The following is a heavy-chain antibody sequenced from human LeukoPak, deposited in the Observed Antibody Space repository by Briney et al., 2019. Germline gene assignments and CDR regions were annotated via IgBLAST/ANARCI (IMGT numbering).Heavy chain of an antibody. V-gene: IGHV1-69*04. CDR2: IIPILGIA. CDR3: ARLRTKAYYYDSSGYYEDY. CDR1: GGTFSSYA. D-gene: IGHD3-22*01. Sequence: SVKVSCKASGGTFSSYAISWVRQAPGQGLEWMGRIIPILGIANYAQKFQGRVTITADKSTSTAYMELSSLRSEDTAVYYCARLRTKAYYYDSSGYYEDYWGQGTLVTVSS. J-gene: IGHJ4*02.